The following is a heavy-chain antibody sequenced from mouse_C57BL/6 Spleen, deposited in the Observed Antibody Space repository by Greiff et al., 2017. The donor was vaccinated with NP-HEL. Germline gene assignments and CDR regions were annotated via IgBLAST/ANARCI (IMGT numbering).Heavy chain of an antibody. CDR2: ISYSGST. CDR3: AGANWGSFDY. CDR1: GYSITSGYD. Sequence: EVKLVESGPGMVKPSQSLSLTCTVTGYSITSGYDWHWIRHFPGNKLEWMGYISYSGSTNYNPSLKSRISITHDTSKNHFFLKLNSVTTEDTATYYCAGANWGSFDYWGQGTTLTVSS. D-gene: IGHD4-1*01. J-gene: IGHJ2*01. V-gene: IGHV3-1*01.